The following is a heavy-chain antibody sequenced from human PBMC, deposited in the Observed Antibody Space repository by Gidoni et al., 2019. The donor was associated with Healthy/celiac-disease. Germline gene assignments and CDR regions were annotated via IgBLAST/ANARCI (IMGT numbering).Heavy chain of an antibody. V-gene: IGHV3-23*01. CDR3: ASAAACIISYFDY. J-gene: IGHJ4*02. CDR1: GFTFSSYA. D-gene: IGHD6-13*01. CDR2: ISGSGCST. Sequence: EVQLLESGGGLVQPGGSLRLSCAASGFTFSSYAMSWVRQAPGTGLGWVSSISGSGCSTYYADSVKGRFTISRDNSKNTRYLQMNSLRAEDTAVYYCASAAACIISYFDYWGQGTLVTFSS.